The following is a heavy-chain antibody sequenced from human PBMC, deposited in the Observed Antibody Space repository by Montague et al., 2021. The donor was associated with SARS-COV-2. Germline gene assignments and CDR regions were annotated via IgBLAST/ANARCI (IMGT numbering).Heavy chain of an antibody. D-gene: IGHD3-3*01. CDR3: ARSIGDFWSGYEDYYSSMGF. J-gene: IGHJ6*02. V-gene: IGHV3-74*01. Sequence: SLRLSCAASGFTFRSYWMHWVRQAPGKGLVWVSRINSDGSSTGYADSVKGRFTISRDNAKNTLYLQMNSLRAEDTAVYYCARSIGDFWSGYEDYYSSMGFWGQGTTVTVSS. CDR1: GFTFRSYW. CDR2: INSDGSST.